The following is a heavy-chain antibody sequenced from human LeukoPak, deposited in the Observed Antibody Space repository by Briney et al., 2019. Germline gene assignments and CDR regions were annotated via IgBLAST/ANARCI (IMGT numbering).Heavy chain of an antibody. CDR2: TSYSGRS. CDR3: ARFYYYDSSGYYPRYFDH. D-gene: IGHD3-22*01. CDR1: GGSISSYY. J-gene: IGHJ4*02. V-gene: IGHV4-59*12. Sequence: SETLSLTCTVSGGSISSYYWSWVRQPPGKGLEWVGYTSYSGRSTYNPSLKSRATISIDTSKNQFSLNLSSVTAAGTAVYYCARFYYYDSSGYYPRYFDHWGPGTLVTVSS.